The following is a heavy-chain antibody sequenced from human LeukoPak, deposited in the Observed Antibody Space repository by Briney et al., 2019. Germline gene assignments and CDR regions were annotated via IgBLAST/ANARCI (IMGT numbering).Heavy chain of an antibody. CDR3: ATRRMGYSYGLDY. J-gene: IGHJ4*02. D-gene: IGHD5-18*01. CDR2: INPSGGST. CDR1: GYTFTSYG. Sequence: ASVKVSCKASGYTFTSYGISWVRQAPGQGLEWMGIINPSGGSTSYAQKFQGRVTMTRDMSTSTVYMELSSLRSEDTAVYYCATRRMGYSYGLDYWGQGTLVTVSS. V-gene: IGHV1-46*01.